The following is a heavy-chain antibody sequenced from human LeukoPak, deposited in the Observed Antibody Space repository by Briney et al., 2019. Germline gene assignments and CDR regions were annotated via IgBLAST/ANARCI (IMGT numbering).Heavy chain of an antibody. CDR1: GFTFSSYA. D-gene: IGHD6-19*01. J-gene: IGHJ6*04. V-gene: IGHV3-30*04. Sequence: GGSLRLSCAASGFTFSSYAMHWVRQAPGKGLEWVAVISYDGSNKYYADSVKGRFIISRDNSKNTLYLQMNSLRAEDTAVYYCARSTLYSSGWDVWGKGTTVTVSS. CDR3: ARSTLYSSGWDV. CDR2: ISYDGSNK.